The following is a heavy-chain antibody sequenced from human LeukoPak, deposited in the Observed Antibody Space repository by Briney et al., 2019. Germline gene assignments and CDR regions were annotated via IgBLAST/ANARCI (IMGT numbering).Heavy chain of an antibody. J-gene: IGHJ4*02. V-gene: IGHV3-74*01. CDR1: GFTFSSYW. CDR3: ARGRPHGNDY. Sequence: GGSLRLSCVASGFTFSSYWMNWVRQAPGKGLVWVSRIASDGSSTTYADSVKGRFSISRDNAKNTLYLQMNSLRVEDTAVYYCARGRPHGNDYWGQGTLVTVSS. D-gene: IGHD4-23*01. CDR2: IASDGSST.